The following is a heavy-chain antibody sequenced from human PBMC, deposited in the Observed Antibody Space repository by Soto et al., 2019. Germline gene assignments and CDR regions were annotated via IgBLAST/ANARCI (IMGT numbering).Heavy chain of an antibody. CDR3: ARASIAVAGTEVGWFDP. D-gene: IGHD6-19*01. Sequence: GASVKVSRKASGGTFSSYAISWVRQAPGQGLEWMGGIIPIFGTANYAQKFQGRVTITADESTSTAYMELSSLRSEDTAAYYCARASIAVAGTEVGWFDPWGQGTLVTVSS. V-gene: IGHV1-69*13. CDR2: IIPIFGTA. CDR1: GGTFSSYA. J-gene: IGHJ5*02.